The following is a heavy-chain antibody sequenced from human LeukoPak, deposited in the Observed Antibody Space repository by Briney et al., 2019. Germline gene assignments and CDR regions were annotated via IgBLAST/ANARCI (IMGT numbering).Heavy chain of an antibody. J-gene: IGHJ4*02. CDR1: GFTFSNYW. D-gene: IGHD2-8*02. CDR2: IKQDGSEK. CDR3: ARAPATNEWRCMDY. Sequence: GGSLRLSCAASGFTFSNYWMGWVRQAPGKGLEWVANIKQDGSEKRYVDPVKGRFTISRDNAKNSLYLQMNSLRAEDTAVYYCARAPATNEWRCMDYWGQGTLVTASS. V-gene: IGHV3-7*01.